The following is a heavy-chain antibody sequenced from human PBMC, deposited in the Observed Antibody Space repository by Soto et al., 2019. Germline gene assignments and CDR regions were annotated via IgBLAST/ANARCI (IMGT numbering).Heavy chain of an antibody. D-gene: IGHD2-2*01. CDR2: ISSNGGST. CDR1: GFTFSSYA. Sequence: VGSLRLSCAASGFTFSSYAMSWVRQAPGKGLEYVSAISSNGGSTYYANSVKGRFTISRDNSKNTLYLQMGSLRAEDMAVYYCARGPAAMPPYAFDIWGQGTMVTVSS. J-gene: IGHJ3*02. CDR3: ARGPAAMPPYAFDI. V-gene: IGHV3-64*01.